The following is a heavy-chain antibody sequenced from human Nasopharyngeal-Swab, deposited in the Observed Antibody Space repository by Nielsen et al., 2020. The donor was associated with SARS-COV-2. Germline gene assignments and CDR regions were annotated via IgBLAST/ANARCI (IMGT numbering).Heavy chain of an antibody. CDR1: GYTFTEYF. V-gene: IGHV1-46*01. Sequence: ASATVSCKSSGYTFTEYFMHWVRQAPGQGLEWMGLSNPSDGTTDYAQRFRGRVIVTRDTSTNTDYMELSSLTSEDTAVYYCAREGFGYKKFDYWGQGTLVTVSS. CDR2: SNPSDGTT. CDR3: AREGFGYKKFDY. D-gene: IGHD1-1*01. J-gene: IGHJ4*02.